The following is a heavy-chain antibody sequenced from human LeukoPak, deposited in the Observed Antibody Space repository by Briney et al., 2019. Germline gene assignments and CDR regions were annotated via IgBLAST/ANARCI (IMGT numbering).Heavy chain of an antibody. D-gene: IGHD6-13*01. CDR2: ISGSGGST. V-gene: IGHV3-23*01. J-gene: IGHJ4*02. CDR1: GFTFGIYA. Sequence: GGSLRLSCAASGFTFGIYAMSWVRQAPGKGLEWVSAISGSGGSTYYADSVKGRFTISRDNSKNTLYLQMNSLRAEDTAVYYCARDLSSRDAYWGQGTLVTVSS. CDR3: ARDLSSRDAY.